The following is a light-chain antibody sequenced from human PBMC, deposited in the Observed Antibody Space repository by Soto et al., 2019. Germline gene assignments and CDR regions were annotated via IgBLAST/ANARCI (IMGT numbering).Light chain of an antibody. CDR2: DAS. J-gene: IGKJ1*01. Sequence: DIQMTQSPSTLSASVGDRVSITCRASQSVNIWLAWYQQKPGKVPNLLISDASTLESGVPSRSSGSGSGTEFTLTISSLQPDDFATYYCQQYQTYWTFGQGTKVEIK. CDR3: QQYQTYWT. V-gene: IGKV1-5*01. CDR1: QSVNIW.